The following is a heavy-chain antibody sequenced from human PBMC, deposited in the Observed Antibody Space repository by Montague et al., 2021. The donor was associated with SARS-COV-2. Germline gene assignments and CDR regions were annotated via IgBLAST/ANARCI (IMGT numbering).Heavy chain of an antibody. Sequence: SLRLSCAASRFTFSRYSGNWVRQAPGKGLEWISYISSSTNIIYYADSVKGRFTISRDNARNSLYLQMNSLRVDDTAVYYCAKDLVLRAARPDALDVWGQGTVVTVSS. CDR1: RFTFSRYS. CDR3: AKDLVLRAARPDALDV. J-gene: IGHJ3*01. CDR2: ISSSTNII. V-gene: IGHV3-48*04. D-gene: IGHD6-6*01.